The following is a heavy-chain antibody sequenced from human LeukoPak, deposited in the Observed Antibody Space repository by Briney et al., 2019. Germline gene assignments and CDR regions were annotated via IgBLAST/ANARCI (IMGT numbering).Heavy chain of an antibody. V-gene: IGHV3-30*09. CDR2: TSYDGSNK. D-gene: IGHD6-13*01. CDR1: GFTFSNYA. J-gene: IGHJ4*02. CDR3: ARQAAGTDH. Sequence: PGGSLRLSCVASGFTFSNYAIHWVRQAPGKGLEWVAVTSYDGSNKYYADSVKGRFAISRDNSKNTLYLQMNSLRAEDTAVYYCARQAAGTDHWGQGTLVTVSS.